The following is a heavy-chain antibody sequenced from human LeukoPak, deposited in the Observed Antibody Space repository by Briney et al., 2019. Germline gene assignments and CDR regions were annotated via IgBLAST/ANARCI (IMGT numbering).Heavy chain of an antibody. CDR2: IRYDGSHK. V-gene: IGHV3-30*02. Sequence: GGSLRLSCAASGFTFSSYGMHWVRQAPGKGLEWVAFIRYDGSHKYYADSVRGRLTISRDNSQNTLYLQMNSLRAEDTAVYYCAKGSGYEHNYYYYYMDVWGRGTTVTISS. D-gene: IGHD5-12*01. CDR3: AKGSGYEHNYYYYYMDV. J-gene: IGHJ6*03. CDR1: GFTFSSYG.